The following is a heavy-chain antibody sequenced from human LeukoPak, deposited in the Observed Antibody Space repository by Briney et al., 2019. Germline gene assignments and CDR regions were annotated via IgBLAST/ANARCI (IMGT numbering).Heavy chain of an antibody. D-gene: IGHD1-1*01. J-gene: IGHJ4*02. CDR2: IGIDSGNT. Sequence: GGSLRLSCTASGFPFIEYSMNWVRQAPGKGLEWISYIGIDSGNTKYADSVRGRFTISADKAKNSLYLQINSLRVEDTAVYYCARDHNYAFDNWGQGTLVSVAS. CDR1: GFPFIEYS. V-gene: IGHV3-48*01. CDR3: ARDHNYAFDN.